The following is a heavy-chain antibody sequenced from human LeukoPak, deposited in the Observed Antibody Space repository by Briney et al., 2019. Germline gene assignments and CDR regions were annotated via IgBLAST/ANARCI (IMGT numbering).Heavy chain of an antibody. Sequence: GGSLRLSCAASGFTFSISWMSWVRQAPGKGREGVANIKPDGSEKYYVDSVKGRFTISRDNAKNSLFLQMNSLRAEDTAVYYCASGNYFDYWGQGTLVTVSS. CDR2: IKPDGSEK. J-gene: IGHJ4*02. CDR3: ASGNYFDY. CDR1: GFTFSISW. V-gene: IGHV3-7*01.